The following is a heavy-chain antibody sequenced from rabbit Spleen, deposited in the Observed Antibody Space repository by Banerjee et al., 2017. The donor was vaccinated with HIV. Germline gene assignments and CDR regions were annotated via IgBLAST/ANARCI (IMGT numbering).Heavy chain of an antibody. J-gene: IGHJ6*01. CDR3: ARDTSSSFSSYGMDL. CDR1: GVSFSISSY. V-gene: IGHV1S40*01. D-gene: IGHD1-1*01. CDR2: IDAGSSTFT. Sequence: QSLEESGGGLVKPEGSLTLTCTASGVSFSISSYMCWVRQAPGKGLEWIACIDAGSSTFTYFATWAKGRFTISKTSSTTVTLQMTRLTAADTATYFCARDTSSSFSSYGMDLWGPGTLVTVS.